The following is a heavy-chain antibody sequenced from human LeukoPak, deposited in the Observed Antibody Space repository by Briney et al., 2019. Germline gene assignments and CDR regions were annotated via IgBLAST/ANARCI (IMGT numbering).Heavy chain of an antibody. CDR3: ARVDTAMDSFDY. CDR2: IYYSGST. Sequence: SETPSLTCAVYGGSFSGYYWSWIRQPPGKGLEWIGYIYYSGSTNYNPSLKSRVTISVDTSKNQFSLKLSSVTAADMAVYYCARVDTAMDSFDYWGQGTLVTVSS. CDR1: GGSFSGYY. V-gene: IGHV4-59*01. J-gene: IGHJ4*02. D-gene: IGHD5-18*01.